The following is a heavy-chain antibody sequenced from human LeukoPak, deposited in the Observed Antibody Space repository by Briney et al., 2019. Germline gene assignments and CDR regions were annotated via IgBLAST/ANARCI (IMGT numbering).Heavy chain of an antibody. J-gene: IGHJ4*02. V-gene: IGHV4-39*01. CDR2: YYYSGST. CDR3: ANNSGP. CDR1: GCSISSSSYY. Sequence: SETLSLTCTFSGCSISSSSYYWVRIRQPPGKELEGIGSYYYSGSTYYNPSLNRRVTRSVDTSNNQFSLKLSSVTAADTAVYYCANNSGPWGQGTLVTVSS. D-gene: IGHD7-27*01.